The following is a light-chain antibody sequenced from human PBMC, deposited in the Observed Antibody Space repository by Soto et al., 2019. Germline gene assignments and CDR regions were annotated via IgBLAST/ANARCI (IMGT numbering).Light chain of an antibody. CDR3: QQYNDWPPIT. Sequence: EIVMTQSPGTLSVSPGERATLSCRASQSISTNLAWYQQTPGQAPRLLIYGASTRATGIQTRFSGSGSGTQFTLTISSLQSEDFPVYNGQQYNDWPPITFGQGTRLEIK. CDR2: GAS. J-gene: IGKJ5*01. CDR1: QSISTN. V-gene: IGKV3-15*01.